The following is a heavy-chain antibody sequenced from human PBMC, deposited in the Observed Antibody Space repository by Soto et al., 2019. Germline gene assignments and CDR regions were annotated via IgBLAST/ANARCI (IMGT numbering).Heavy chain of an antibody. CDR1: GASVSSNSAA. CDR2: TYYRSKWYN. J-gene: IGHJ3*02. CDR3: ARDGSSYGRPPPHDAFDI. Sequence: PSQTLSLTCAISGASVSSNSAAWNWIRQSPSRGLEWLGGTYYRSKWYNDYAVSVKSRITINPDTSKNQFTLQLNAVTPENTAVYYCARDGSSYGRPPPHDAFDIWGQGTMVTVSS. V-gene: IGHV6-1*01. D-gene: IGHD4-17*01.